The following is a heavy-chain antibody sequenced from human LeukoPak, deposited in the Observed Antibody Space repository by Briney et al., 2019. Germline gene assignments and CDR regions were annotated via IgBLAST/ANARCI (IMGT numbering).Heavy chain of an antibody. D-gene: IGHD3-22*01. CDR3: ARDTRRPSSGSS. CDR2: ISSSGSTI. J-gene: IGHJ5*02. V-gene: IGHV3-48*03. Sequence: GGSLRLSCTGSGFTFSSYEMNWVRQAPGKGLEWVSYISSSGSTIYYADSVKGRFTISRDNAKNSLYLQMNSLRAEDTAVYYCARDTRRPSSGSSWGQGTLVTVSS. CDR1: GFTFSSYE.